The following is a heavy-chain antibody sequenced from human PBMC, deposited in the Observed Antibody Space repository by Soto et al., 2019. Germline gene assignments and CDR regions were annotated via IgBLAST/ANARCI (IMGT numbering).Heavy chain of an antibody. CDR3: ARGQWLSP. Sequence: ASVNVSFKTSGGTISSYSIHWVRQAPGQGLEWMGWINVDNGNTKYSQNFQGRVTITRDTSSNTAYMELSSLRSDATAIYYCARGQWLSPWGQGTLVTVSS. CDR2: INVDNGNT. J-gene: IGHJ5*02. D-gene: IGHD6-19*01. CDR1: GGTISSYS. V-gene: IGHV1-3*01.